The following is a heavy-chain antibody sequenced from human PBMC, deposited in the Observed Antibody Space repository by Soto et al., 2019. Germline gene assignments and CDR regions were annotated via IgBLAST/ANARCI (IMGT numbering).Heavy chain of an antibody. V-gene: IGHV4-31*03. CDR1: GGSISSGGYY. CDR3: AREGIRYCSSTSCSEGVDY. D-gene: IGHD2-2*01. J-gene: IGHJ4*02. Sequence: QVQLQESGPGLVKPSQTLSLTCTVSGGSISSGGYYWSWIRQHPGKGLEWIGYIYYSGRTYYKPSLKSRVTISVDTSKNQFSLKLSSVTAADTAVYYCAREGIRYCSSTSCSEGVDYWGKGTLVTVSS. CDR2: IYYSGRT.